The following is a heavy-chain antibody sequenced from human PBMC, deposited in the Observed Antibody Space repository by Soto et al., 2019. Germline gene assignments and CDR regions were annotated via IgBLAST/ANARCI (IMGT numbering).Heavy chain of an antibody. Sequence: QITLKESGHTVVKPTETLTLTCTFSGFSLTTSGGGVGWVRQSPGKAPEWLALIYWDDDKRYSTALNSRLIITKDTSKNQVVLTMANVDPADTATYYCAHRVLRTVFGLVTTTAIYFDFWGPGTPVVVSS. CDR1: GFSLTTSGGG. CDR2: IYWDDDK. D-gene: IGHD3-3*01. V-gene: IGHV2-5*02. CDR3: AHRVLRTVFGLVTTTAIYFDF. J-gene: IGHJ4*02.